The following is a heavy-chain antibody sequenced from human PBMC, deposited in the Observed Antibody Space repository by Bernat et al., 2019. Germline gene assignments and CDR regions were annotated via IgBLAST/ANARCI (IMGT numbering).Heavy chain of an antibody. CDR1: GFTFSSYA. CDR2: ISGSGGST. CDR3: AKGRIYCSSTSCYALYYYYYYMDV. D-gene: IGHD2-2*01. V-gene: IGHV3-23*01. J-gene: IGHJ6*03. Sequence: EVQLLESGGGLVQPGGSLRLSCAASGFTFSSYAMSWVRQAPGKGLEWVSAISGSGGSTYYADSVKGRFTISRDNSKNTLYLQMTSLRAEDTAVYYCAKGRIYCSSTSCYALYYYYYYMDVWAKGPRSPSP.